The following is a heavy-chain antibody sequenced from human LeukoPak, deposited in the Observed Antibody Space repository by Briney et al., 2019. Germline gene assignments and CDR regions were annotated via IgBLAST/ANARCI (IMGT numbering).Heavy chain of an antibody. D-gene: IGHD4-23*01. J-gene: IGHJ3*02. V-gene: IGHV3-23*01. CDR2: IRVSGDST. CDR3: AGFPTVDAAFDI. Sequence: GGSLRLYCDASGFTFSSYAMSWVRHAPGKGLEWVAMIRVSGDSTSYADSVRGRFTVSRENSRNSLALQMKSLRAEDRAVYYCAGFPTVDAAFDIWGEGTMVTVSS. CDR1: GFTFSSYA.